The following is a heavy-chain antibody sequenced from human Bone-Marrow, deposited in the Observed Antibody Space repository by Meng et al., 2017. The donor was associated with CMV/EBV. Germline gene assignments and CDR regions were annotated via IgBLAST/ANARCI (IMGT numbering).Heavy chain of an antibody. CDR2: ISSSGATK. CDR3: ARSGGSLTGALPPDY. J-gene: IGHJ4*02. CDR1: GCTFSDYY. Sequence: SGCTFSDYYRSWIRQAPGKGLEWVSYISSSGATKYYADSVKGRFTVSRDNAKNSLYVQMNSLRAEDTAVYYCARSGGSLTGALPPDYWGQGTLVTVSS. V-gene: IGHV3-11*04. D-gene: IGHD3-9*01.